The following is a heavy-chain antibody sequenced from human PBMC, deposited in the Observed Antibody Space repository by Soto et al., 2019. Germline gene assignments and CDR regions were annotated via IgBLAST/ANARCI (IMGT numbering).Heavy chain of an antibody. Sequence: QVQLVQSGAEVKKPGSSVKVSCKASGGTFSSYAISWVRQAPGQGLEWMGGIIPIFGTANYAQKFQGRVTITADESTSTAYMELSSLRSEDMAVYYCARDSEGYCSSTCCPNWFDPWGQGTLVTVSS. V-gene: IGHV1-69*01. J-gene: IGHJ5*02. CDR1: GGTFSSYA. CDR3: ARDSEGYCSSTCCPNWFDP. CDR2: IIPIFGTA. D-gene: IGHD2-2*01.